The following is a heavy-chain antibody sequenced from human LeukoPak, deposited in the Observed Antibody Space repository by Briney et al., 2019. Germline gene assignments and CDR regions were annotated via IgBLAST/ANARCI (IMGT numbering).Heavy chain of an antibody. J-gene: IGHJ5*02. Sequence: ASVKVSCKASGYTFTGYYMHWVRQAPGQGLEWMGWINPNSGGTNYAQKFQGRVTMTRDTSISTAYMELSRLRSDDTTVYYCARDGWTSNWFDPWGQGTLVTVSS. CDR3: ARDGWTSNWFDP. D-gene: IGHD2-15*01. CDR2: INPNSGGT. CDR1: GYTFTGYY. V-gene: IGHV1-2*02.